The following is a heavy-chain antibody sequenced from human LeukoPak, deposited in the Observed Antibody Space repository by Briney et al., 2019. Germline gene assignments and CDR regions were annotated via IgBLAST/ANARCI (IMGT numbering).Heavy chain of an antibody. V-gene: IGHV3-53*01. CDR3: AREEYYYHYGMDV. CDR2: IYSGGST. Sequence: GGSLRLSCAASGFTVSSNYMSWVRQAPGKGLEWVSVIYSGGSTYYADSVKGRFTISRDNSKNTLYLQMNSLRAEDTAVYYCAREEYYYHYGMDVWGQGTTATVSS. J-gene: IGHJ6*02. CDR1: GFTVSSNY.